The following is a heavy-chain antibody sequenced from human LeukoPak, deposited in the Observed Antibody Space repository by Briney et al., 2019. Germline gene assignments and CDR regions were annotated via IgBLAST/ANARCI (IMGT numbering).Heavy chain of an antibody. J-gene: IGHJ4*02. CDR3: ARAYYYGSGSYSVPSLY. CDR2: IYYSGST. V-gene: IGHV4-39*01. Sequence: SETLSLTCTVSGGSISSSSYYWGWIRQPPGKGLEWIGSIYYSGSTYYNPSLKSRVTISVDTSKNQFSLKLSSVTAADTAVYYCARAYYYGSGSYSVPSLYWGQGTLVTVSS. CDR1: GGSISSSSYY. D-gene: IGHD3-10*01.